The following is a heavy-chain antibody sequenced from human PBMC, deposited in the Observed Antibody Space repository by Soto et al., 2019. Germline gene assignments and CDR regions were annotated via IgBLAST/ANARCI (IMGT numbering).Heavy chain of an antibody. D-gene: IGHD3-16*01. CDR2: ISHSGST. CDR1: GGCFSPYY. V-gene: IGHV4-34*01. CDR3: ERAKVTVRLRQFDD. J-gene: IGHJ4*01. Sequence: SETLSLTCAVYGGCFSPYYWSWIRQPPEKGLEWIGEISHSGSTNYNPSLKSRVTISVDTSKNQFSMKLSSVTEPHTAVHYGERAKVTVRLRQFDDWGQGTLVT.